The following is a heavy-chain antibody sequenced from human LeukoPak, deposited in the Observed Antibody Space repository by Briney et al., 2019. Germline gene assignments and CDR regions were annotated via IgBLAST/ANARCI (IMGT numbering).Heavy chain of an antibody. CDR2: IDWDNDR. Sequence: SGPALVKPTQTLTLTCTFSGFSLTTIGMRGSWIRQPPGKALEWLPRIDWDNDRIYSTSLKSRLTISTDTYKNQVVLRMTNMDAVDTATYYCARIPPYSSGWYFFDYWGQGILVTVSS. CDR1: GFSLTTIGMR. CDR3: ARIPPYSSGWYFFDY. V-gene: IGHV2-70*04. D-gene: IGHD6-19*01. J-gene: IGHJ4*02.